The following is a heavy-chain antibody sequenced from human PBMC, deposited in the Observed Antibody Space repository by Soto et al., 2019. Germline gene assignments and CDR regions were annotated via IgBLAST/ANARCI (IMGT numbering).Heavy chain of an antibody. CDR1: GFTFSSNY. J-gene: IGHJ6*02. Sequence: GGSLRLSCAASGFTFSSNYMSWVRQAPGKGLEWVSVIYSGGSTYYADSVKGRFTISRDNSKNTLYLQMNSLRAEDTAVYYCVGPPGSGSYFGGFGYGMDVWGQGTTVTVSS. CDR3: VGPPGSGSYFGGFGYGMDV. V-gene: IGHV3-66*01. D-gene: IGHD3-10*01. CDR2: IYSGGST.